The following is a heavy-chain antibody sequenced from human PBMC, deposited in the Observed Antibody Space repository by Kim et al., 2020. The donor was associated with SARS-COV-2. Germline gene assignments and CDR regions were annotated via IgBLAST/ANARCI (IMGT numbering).Heavy chain of an antibody. D-gene: IGHD3-10*01. CDR1: GGSISSGGYY. CDR3: ARGITMVRGVIHNWFDP. V-gene: IGHV4-31*03. J-gene: IGHJ5*02. Sequence: SETLSLTCTVSGGSISSGGYYWSWIRQHPGKGLEWIGYIYYSGSTYYNPSLKSRVTISVDTSKNQFSLKLSSVTAADTAVYYCARGITMVRGVIHNWFDPWGQGTLVTVSS. CDR2: IYYSGST.